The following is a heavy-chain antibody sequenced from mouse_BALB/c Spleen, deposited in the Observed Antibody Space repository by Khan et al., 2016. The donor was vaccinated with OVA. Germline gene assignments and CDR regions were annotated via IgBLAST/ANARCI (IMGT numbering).Heavy chain of an antibody. CDR2: VNPNNGGT. CDR1: GYSFSGYY. D-gene: IGHD1-1*01. J-gene: IGHJ1*01. V-gene: IGHV1-18*01. Sequence: VQLKQSGPDLVKPGASVKISCKASGYSFSGYYIHWVKQSHGKSLEWIGRVNPNNGGTNYNQKFKGKSILTVDKSSNTADMELRSLTSEDSAVYSCAIDHGYFDVWGAGTTVTVAS. CDR3: AIDHGYFDV.